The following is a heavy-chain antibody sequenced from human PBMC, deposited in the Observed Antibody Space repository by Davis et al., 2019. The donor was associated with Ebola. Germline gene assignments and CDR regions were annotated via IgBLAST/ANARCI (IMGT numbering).Heavy chain of an antibody. Sequence: SVKVSCKASGYTFTSYGISWVRQAPGQGLEWMGGIIPIFGTANYAQKFQGRVTMTRDTSTSTVYMELSSLRSEDTAVYYCARTTDSLLWFRELDYWGQGTLVTVSS. CDR2: IIPIFGTA. CDR3: ARTTDSLLWFRELDY. V-gene: IGHV1-69*05. J-gene: IGHJ4*02. D-gene: IGHD3-10*01. CDR1: GYTFTSYG.